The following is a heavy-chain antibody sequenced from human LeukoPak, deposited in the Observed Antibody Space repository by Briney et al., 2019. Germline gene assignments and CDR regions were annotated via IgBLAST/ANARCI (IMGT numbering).Heavy chain of an antibody. CDR1: GGSFSGYY. J-gene: IGHJ4*02. D-gene: IGHD5-12*01. Sequence: SETLSLTCAVYGGSFSGYYWSWIRQPPGKGLEWIGEINHSGSTNYNPSLKSRVTISVDTSKNQFSLKLSSVTAADTAVYYCAKDKLPRGYSGYFDYWGQGTLVTVSS. CDR3: AKDKLPRGYSGYFDY. V-gene: IGHV4-34*01. CDR2: INHSGST.